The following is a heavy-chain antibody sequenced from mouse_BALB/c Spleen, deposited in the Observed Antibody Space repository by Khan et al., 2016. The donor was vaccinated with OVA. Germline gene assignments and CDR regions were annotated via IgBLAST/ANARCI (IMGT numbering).Heavy chain of an antibody. J-gene: IGHJ2*01. CDR1: GFTFSSYG. CDR2: ISGDSNTI. Sequence: EVNVVESGGGLVQPGGSRKLSCAASGFTFSSYGMHWVRQAPEKGLEWVAYISGDSNTIYYADTVKGRFTISRDNPKNTLFLRMTSLMSEDTAMYYCATSYFYGYYFDYWGPGTTLTVSS. V-gene: IGHV5-17*02. D-gene: IGHD1-1*01. CDR3: ATSYFYGYYFDY.